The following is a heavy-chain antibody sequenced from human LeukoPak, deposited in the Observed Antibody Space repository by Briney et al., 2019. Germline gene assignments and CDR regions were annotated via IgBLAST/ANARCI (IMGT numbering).Heavy chain of an antibody. V-gene: IGHV1-8*03. J-gene: IGHJ4*02. Sequence: ASVKVSCKASGYTFTSYDINWVRQATGQGLEWMGWMNPNSGNTGYAQKFQGRVTITRNTSISTAYMELSSLRSEDTAVYYCARVRPTYYYHNSGYYDLKYWGQGTLVTVS. CDR1: GYTFTSYD. CDR3: ARVRPTYYYHNSGYYDLKY. D-gene: IGHD3-22*01. CDR2: MNPNSGNT.